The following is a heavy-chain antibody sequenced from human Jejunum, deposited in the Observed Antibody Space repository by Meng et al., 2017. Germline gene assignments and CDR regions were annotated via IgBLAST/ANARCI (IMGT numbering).Heavy chain of an antibody. D-gene: IGHD2-21*02. CDR2: MSPNSGNT. J-gene: IGHJ4*02. Sequence: QVQLEQSGAEVKKPGASVKVACKASGYTFTSLDINWVRQATGQGPEWMGWMSPNSGNTGYAQKFQGRVTMTRDTSINTAYMELSSLTSEDTAVYYCARGVTEGVDYWGQGTLVTVSS. CDR1: GYTFTSLD. CDR3: ARGVTEGVDY. V-gene: IGHV1-8*01.